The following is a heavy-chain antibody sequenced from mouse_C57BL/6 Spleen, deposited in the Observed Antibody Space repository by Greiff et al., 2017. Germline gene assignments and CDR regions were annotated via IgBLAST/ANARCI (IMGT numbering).Heavy chain of an antibody. V-gene: IGHV1-18*01. J-gene: IGHJ3*01. D-gene: IGHD1-1*01. CDR2: INPNNGGT. CDR3: ARDGSSGDWFAY. CDR1: GYTFTDYN. Sequence: VQLKESGPELVKPGASVKIPCKASGYTFTDYNMDWVKQSHGKSLEWIGDINPNNGGTIYNQKFKGKATLTVDKSSSTAYMELRSLTSEDTAVYDCARDGSSGDWFAYWGQGTLVTVSA.